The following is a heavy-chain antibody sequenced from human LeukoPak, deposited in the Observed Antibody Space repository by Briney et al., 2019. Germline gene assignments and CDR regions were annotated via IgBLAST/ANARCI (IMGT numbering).Heavy chain of an antibody. J-gene: IGHJ1*01. CDR1: GDSISTYY. V-gene: IGHV4-59*01. Sequence: SETLSLTCTVSGDSISTYYWSWIRQPPGKGLEWIGYIDYSGSTNYNPSLKSRVTISVYTSKNQFSLKLSSVTAADTAVYYCARLKYYYDSSGYRAEYFQHWGQGTLVTVSS. CDR3: ARLKYYYDSSGYRAEYFQH. CDR2: IDYSGST. D-gene: IGHD3-22*01.